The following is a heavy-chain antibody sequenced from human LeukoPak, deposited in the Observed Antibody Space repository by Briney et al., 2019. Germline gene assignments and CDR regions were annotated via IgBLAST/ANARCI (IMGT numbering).Heavy chain of an antibody. V-gene: IGHV3-33*06. CDR3: AKDFVGRLDY. D-gene: IGHD1-26*01. Sequence: PGGSLRLSCAASGFTFSSYAMHWVRQAPGKGLEWVAVIWYDGSNKYYADSVKGRFTISRDNSKNTLYLQMNSLRAEDTAVYYCAKDFVGRLDYWGQGTLVTVSS. CDR1: GFTFSSYA. CDR2: IWYDGSNK. J-gene: IGHJ4*02.